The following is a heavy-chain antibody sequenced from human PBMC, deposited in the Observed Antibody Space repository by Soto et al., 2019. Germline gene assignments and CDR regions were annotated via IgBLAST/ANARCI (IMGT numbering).Heavy chain of an antibody. D-gene: IGHD2-15*01. CDR1: GYTFTSYG. V-gene: IGHV1-18*01. J-gene: IGHJ4*02. CDR3: ARGVGGDIVVVVAATPIYYFDY. Sequence: ASVKVSCKASGYTFTSYGISWVRQAPGQGLGWMGWISAYNGNTNYAQKLQGRVTMTTDTSTSTAYMELRSLRSDDTAVYYCARGVGGDIVVVVAATPIYYFDYWGQGTLVTVSS. CDR2: ISAYNGNT.